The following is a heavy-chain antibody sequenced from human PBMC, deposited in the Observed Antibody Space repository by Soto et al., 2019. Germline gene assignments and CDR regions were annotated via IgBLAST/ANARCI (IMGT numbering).Heavy chain of an antibody. D-gene: IGHD6-13*01. Sequence: QVQLQQWGAGLLKPSETLSLTCAVYGGSFSGFYWSWIRQPPGKGLEWIGEINHSGSNNYNPSLQGRFTISVATSKDQFSLKLSSVTAADTAVYYGARRRASSSWYRDGYLLHWGQGTLVTVSS. V-gene: IGHV4-34*01. CDR2: INHSGSN. J-gene: IGHJ1*01. CDR1: GGSFSGFY. CDR3: ARRRASSSWYRDGYLLH.